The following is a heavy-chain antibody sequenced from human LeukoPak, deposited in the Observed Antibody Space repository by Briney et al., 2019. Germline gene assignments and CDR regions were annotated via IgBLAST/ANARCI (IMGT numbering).Heavy chain of an antibody. V-gene: IGHV1-8*01. D-gene: IGHD3-10*01. CDR3: ARVSSPPLGSGSYYDFDY. J-gene: IGHJ4*02. CDR2: MNPNSGDT. Sequence: ASVKVSCKASGYIFTTYDINWVRQATGQELEWMGWMNPNSGDTGYAQKFQGRVTMTKNTYISTAYMELSSLRSEDTAVYYCARVSSPPLGSGSYYDFDYWGQGTLVTVSS. CDR1: GYIFTTYD.